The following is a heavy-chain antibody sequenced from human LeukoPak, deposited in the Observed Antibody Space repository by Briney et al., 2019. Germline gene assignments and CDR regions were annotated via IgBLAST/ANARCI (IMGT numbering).Heavy chain of an antibody. CDR3: TRSLSGHYFDSIGGYYFDY. CDR2: IATAGDT. D-gene: IGHD3-22*01. J-gene: IGHJ4*02. V-gene: IGHV3-13*01. Sequence: PGGSLRLSCAASGFTFSSYDMHWVRQTTGKGLEWVSGIATAGDTFYAGSVKGRFTISRENAKNSLYLQMNSLRAGDTAVYYCTRSLSGHYFDSIGGYYFDYWGRGTLVTVSS. CDR1: GFTFSSYD.